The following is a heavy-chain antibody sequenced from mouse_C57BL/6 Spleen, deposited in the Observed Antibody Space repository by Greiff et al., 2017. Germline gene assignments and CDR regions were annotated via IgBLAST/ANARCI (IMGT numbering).Heavy chain of an antibody. J-gene: IGHJ2*01. D-gene: IGHD2-10*02. Sequence: EVQVVESGGGLVKPGGSLKLSCAASGFTFSNYGMHWVRQAPEKGLEWVAYISSGSSTIYYADTVKGRFTISIDNAKNTLYLKLTSLRSEDTAMYYCARPWYGNDFDYWGQGTTLTVSA. CDR1: GFTFSNYG. CDR3: ARPWYGNDFDY. V-gene: IGHV5-17*01. CDR2: ISSGSSTI.